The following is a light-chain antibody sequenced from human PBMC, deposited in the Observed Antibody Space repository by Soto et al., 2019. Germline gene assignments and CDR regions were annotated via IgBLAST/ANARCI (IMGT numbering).Light chain of an antibody. Sequence: EIVLTQSPGTLSLSPGDSATLSCRASQRVDTSFLAWYLQKPGQAPRLLIYGTANRATGIPDRFSASGSATDFTLTTSRLEPEDFAVYFCHQYGGSPRTFGQGTKVEI. CDR1: QRVDTSF. J-gene: IGKJ1*01. CDR2: GTA. CDR3: HQYGGSPRT. V-gene: IGKV3-20*01.